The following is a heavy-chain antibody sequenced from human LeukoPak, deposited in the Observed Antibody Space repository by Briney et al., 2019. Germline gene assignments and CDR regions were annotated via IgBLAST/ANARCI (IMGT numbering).Heavy chain of an antibody. Sequence: LGESLKISCKGSGYRFTNYWIGWVRQMPGKGQEWMGIIYPGDSDTRYSLSFQGQVTISADKSISTAYLHWSTLKASDSAMYYCARLIGGWHSNYAMDVWGQGTTVTVSS. V-gene: IGHV5-51*01. CDR1: GYRFTNYW. D-gene: IGHD6-19*01. J-gene: IGHJ6*02. CDR2: IYPGDSDT. CDR3: ARLIGGWHSNYAMDV.